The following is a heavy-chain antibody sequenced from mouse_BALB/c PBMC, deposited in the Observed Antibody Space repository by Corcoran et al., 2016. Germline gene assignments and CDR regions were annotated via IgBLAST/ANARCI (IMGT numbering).Heavy chain of an antibody. CDR2: INTYTGEP. CDR3: ARQTGNAPYYYVMDY. CDR1: GYTFTNHG. J-gene: IGHJ4*01. D-gene: IGHD4-1*01. Sequence: QIQLVQSGPELKKPGETVKISCKASGYTFTNHGMNWVKQAPGKGLKWMGWINTYTGEPTYADDFKGRFAFSLETSASTAYLQINNLKNEDMATYFCARQTGNAPYYYVMDYWGQGTSVTVSS. V-gene: IGHV9-1*02.